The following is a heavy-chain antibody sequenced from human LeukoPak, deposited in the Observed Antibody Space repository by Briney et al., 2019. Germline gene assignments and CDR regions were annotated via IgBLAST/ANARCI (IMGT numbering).Heavy chain of an antibody. D-gene: IGHD3-10*01. CDR2: IKQDGSEK. J-gene: IGHJ4*02. CDR1: GFPFSSYW. Sequence: GGSLRLSCAASGFPFSSYWMSWVRQAPGKGLEWVANIKQDGSEKYYVDSVKGRFTISRDNAKNSLYLQMNSLRAEDTAVYYCARDGLAGFGEFSFDYWGQGTLVTVSS. CDR3: ARDGLAGFGEFSFDY. V-gene: IGHV3-7*01.